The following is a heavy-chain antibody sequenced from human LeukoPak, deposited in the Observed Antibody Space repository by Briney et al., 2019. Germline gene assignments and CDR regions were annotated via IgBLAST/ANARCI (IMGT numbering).Heavy chain of an antibody. CDR1: GFTFNYAW. D-gene: IGHD1-26*01. Sequence: GGSLRLSCAASGFTFNYAWMTWVRQAPGKGLEWVGRIRSKTDGGTKDYAAPVKGRFTISRGDSKNTLYLQMNSLKTEDTAVYYCSTGGSYYENWGQGTLVTVSS. CDR2: IRSKTDGGTK. V-gene: IGHV3-15*01. CDR3: STGGSYYEN. J-gene: IGHJ4*02.